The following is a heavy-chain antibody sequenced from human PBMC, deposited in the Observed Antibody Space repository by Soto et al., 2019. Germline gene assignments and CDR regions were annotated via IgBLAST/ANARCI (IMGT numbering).Heavy chain of an antibody. Sequence: QVQLEQSAPEVKKPGASVKVSCKASGYTFTTYGISWGRQAPGQGLEWLGWINTHNGNTNYAQNLQGRVIMTADTSTSTSYMELRSLRSDDTAIYYCTREGSAPYYYYGMDAWGQGTTVTVSS. D-gene: IGHD6-19*01. CDR3: TREGSAPYYYYGMDA. CDR2: INTHNGNT. J-gene: IGHJ6*02. V-gene: IGHV1-18*01. CDR1: GYTFTTYG.